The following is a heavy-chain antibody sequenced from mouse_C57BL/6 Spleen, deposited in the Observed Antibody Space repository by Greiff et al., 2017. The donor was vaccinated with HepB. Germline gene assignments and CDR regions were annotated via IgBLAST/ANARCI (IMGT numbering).Heavy chain of an antibody. CDR3: ARGGLRRASFDY. D-gene: IGHD2-2*01. CDR2: IYPSDSET. CDR1: GYTFTSYW. Sequence: QVQLKQPGAELVRPGSSVKLSCKASGYTFTSYWMDWVKQRPGQGLEWIGNIYPSDSETHYNQKFKDKATLTVDKSSSTAYMQLSSLTSEDSAVYYCARGGLRRASFDYWGQGTTLTVSS. V-gene: IGHV1-61*01. J-gene: IGHJ2*01.